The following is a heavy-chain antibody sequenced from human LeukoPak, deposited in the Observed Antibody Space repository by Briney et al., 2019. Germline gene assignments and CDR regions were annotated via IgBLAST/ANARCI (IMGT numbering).Heavy chain of an antibody. D-gene: IGHD2-15*01. Sequence: GRSLRLSCAASGFTFSSYAMHWVRQAPGKGLGWVAVMSYGGTYKYYADSVKGRFTISRDNSENTVYLQMNSLRGEDTAVYYCARSRGSPNSGEDAFDIWGQGTVVTVSS. J-gene: IGHJ3*02. V-gene: IGHV3-30-3*01. CDR3: ARSRGSPNSGEDAFDI. CDR1: GFTFSSYA. CDR2: MSYGGTYK.